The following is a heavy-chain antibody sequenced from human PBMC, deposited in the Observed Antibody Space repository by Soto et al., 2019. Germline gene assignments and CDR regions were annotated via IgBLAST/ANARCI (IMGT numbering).Heavy chain of an antibody. CDR2: ISWDGGST. J-gene: IGHJ3*02. D-gene: IGHD3-9*01. V-gene: IGHV3-43*01. CDR3: AKDNSPYDFLTVSTYDAFDI. Sequence: GGSLRLSCAASGFTFDDYTMHWVRQAPGKGLEWVSLISWDGGSTYYADSVKGRFTISRDNSKNSLYLQMNSMRTEDTALYYCAKDNSPYDFLTVSTYDAFDIWGQGTMVTVS. CDR1: GFTFDDYT.